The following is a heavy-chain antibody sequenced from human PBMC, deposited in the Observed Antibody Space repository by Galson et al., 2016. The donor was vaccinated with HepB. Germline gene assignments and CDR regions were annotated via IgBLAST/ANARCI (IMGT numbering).Heavy chain of an antibody. Sequence: SCKASGYTFTSYGISWVRQAPGQGLEWMGWFSAYNGNTNYAQKLQGRVTMTTDTSTSTAYMELRSLRSDDTAVYYCARDRHQYSSGWYVGGMDVWGQGTAVTVS. V-gene: IGHV1-18*01. CDR1: GYTFTSYG. CDR2: FSAYNGNT. CDR3: ARDRHQYSSGWYVGGMDV. D-gene: IGHD6-19*01. J-gene: IGHJ6*02.